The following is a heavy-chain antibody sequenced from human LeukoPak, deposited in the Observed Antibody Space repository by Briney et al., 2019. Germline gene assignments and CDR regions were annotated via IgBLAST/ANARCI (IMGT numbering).Heavy chain of an antibody. V-gene: IGHV5-51*01. CDR2: IYPGDSDI. CDR1: GYNLTSYW. Sequence: GESLKISCKGSGYNLTSYWIAWVRQMPGKGLEWMGIIYPGDSDIRYSPSVQGQVTISADKSISTAYLQWSSLKASDTAMYYCARRKYRGSYFDYWGQGTLVTVSS. J-gene: IGHJ4*02. D-gene: IGHD2-2*01. CDR3: ARRKYRGSYFDY.